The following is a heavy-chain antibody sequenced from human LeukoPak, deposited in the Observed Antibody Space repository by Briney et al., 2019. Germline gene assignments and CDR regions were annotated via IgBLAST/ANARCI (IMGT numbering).Heavy chain of an antibody. CDR1: GYTFSNYG. CDR3: ARGDSSGYYLGGYAFDI. V-gene: IGHV1-18*01. D-gene: IGHD3-22*01. Sequence: ASVKVSCKASGYTFSNYGISWVRQAPGQGLEWMGWISVYNGNTNYAQKLQGRVTMTTDTSTSAAYMELRSLRSDDTAVYYCARGDSSGYYLGGYAFDIWGQGTMVTVSS. J-gene: IGHJ3*02. CDR2: ISVYNGNT.